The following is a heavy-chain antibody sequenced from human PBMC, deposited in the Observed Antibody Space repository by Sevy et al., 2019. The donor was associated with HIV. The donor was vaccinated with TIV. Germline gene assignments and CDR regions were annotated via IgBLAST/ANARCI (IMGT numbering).Heavy chain of an antibody. V-gene: IGHV3-33*01. D-gene: IGHD4-17*01. Sequence: GGFLRLSCAASGFTFSSYGMHWVRQAPGKGLEWVALIWFDGSNTYYADSVKDRFTISRDIAKNTLHLQMNSLRGEDTAVYYCARDLEFYDNGDYGPAFMPDYWGQGTLVTVSS. CDR2: IWFDGSNT. CDR1: GFTFSSYG. CDR3: ARDLEFYDNGDYGPAFMPDY. J-gene: IGHJ4*02.